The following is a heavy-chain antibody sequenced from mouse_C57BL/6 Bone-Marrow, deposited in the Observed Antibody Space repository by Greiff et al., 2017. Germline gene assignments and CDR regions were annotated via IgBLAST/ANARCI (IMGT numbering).Heavy chain of an antibody. CDR3: ARGTLLPPMDY. J-gene: IGHJ4*01. Sequence: EVQGVESGGGLVKPGGSLKLSCAASGFTFSSYAMSWVRQTPEKRLEWVATISDGGSYTYSPDNVKGRFTISRDNAKNHLYLQMRHLKSEDTAMYYCARGTLLPPMDYWGQGTSVTVSS. V-gene: IGHV5-4*01. CDR1: GFTFSSYA. CDR2: ISDGGSYT. D-gene: IGHD1-1*01.